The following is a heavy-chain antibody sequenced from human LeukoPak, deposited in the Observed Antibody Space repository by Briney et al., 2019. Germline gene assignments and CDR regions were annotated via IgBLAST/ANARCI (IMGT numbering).Heavy chain of an antibody. J-gene: IGHJ4*02. D-gene: IGHD4-17*01. CDR1: GGSISSGGYS. CDR3: ARAFMWDYGDYVRYFDY. CDR2: IYHSGST. Sequence: SQTLSLTCAVSGGSISSGGYSWSWIRQPPGKGLEWIGYIYHSGSTYYNPSLKSRVTISVDRSKNQFSLKLSSVTAADMAVYYCARAFMWDYGDYVRYFDYWGQGTLVTVSS. V-gene: IGHV4-30-2*01.